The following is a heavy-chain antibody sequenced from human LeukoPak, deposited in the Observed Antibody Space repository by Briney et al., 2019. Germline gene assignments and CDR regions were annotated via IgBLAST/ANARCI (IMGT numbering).Heavy chain of an antibody. J-gene: IGHJ4*02. CDR2: ISDSGDRT. V-gene: IGHV3-23*01. Sequence: GGSLRLSCAASGFTFSSYAMSWVRQPPGKGLEWVSSISDSGDRTYYADSVKGRFTISRDNSENTLYLHMNSLRAEDSAVFYCARVVRGDYYYRSFDLWGQGTLVTVSS. CDR3: ARVVRGDYYYRSFDL. D-gene: IGHD3-10*01. CDR1: GFTFSSYA.